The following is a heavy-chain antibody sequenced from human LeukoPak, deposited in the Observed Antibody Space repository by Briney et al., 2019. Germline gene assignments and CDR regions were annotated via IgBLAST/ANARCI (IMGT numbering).Heavy chain of an antibody. CDR1: EFTFSSYW. D-gene: IGHD6-19*01. CDR2: IKEDGSEK. J-gene: IGHJ3*02. Sequence: GESLRLSCAASEFTFSSYWMSWDRQAPGKGLEWVANIKEDGSEKRYVGSVKGRFTISRDNAKNSLYLQMNSLRADDTAVYYCAREFNIAVAGIYTGFDIWGQGTMVTVSS. CDR3: AREFNIAVAGIYTGFDI. V-gene: IGHV3-7*03.